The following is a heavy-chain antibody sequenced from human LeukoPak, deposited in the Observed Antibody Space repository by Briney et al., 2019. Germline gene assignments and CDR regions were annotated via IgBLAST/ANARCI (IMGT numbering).Heavy chain of an antibody. CDR2: IYYSGST. CDR3: ARVGGSSWYDYFDY. J-gene: IGHJ4*02. CDR1: GGSISSYY. D-gene: IGHD6-13*01. Sequence: SETLSLXCTVSGGSISSYYWSWIRQPPGKGLGWIGYIYYSGSTNYNPSLKSRVTISVDTSKNQFSLKLSSVTAADTAVYYCARVGGSSWYDYFDYWGQGTLVTVSS. V-gene: IGHV4-59*01.